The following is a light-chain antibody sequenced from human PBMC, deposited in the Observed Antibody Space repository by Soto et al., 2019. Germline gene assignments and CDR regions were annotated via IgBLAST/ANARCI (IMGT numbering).Light chain of an antibody. CDR3: QEYKTGPGYN. Sequence: DIQMTQSPSTLSASVGDRVTITCRASQSFGRWLAWYQQKPGKAPELLIYNTSTLERGGPSRFSGSGSGTEFTLTISSLQPDDFATYYCQEYKTGPGYNFGQGTRLEIK. J-gene: IGKJ2*01. CDR2: NTS. CDR1: QSFGRW. V-gene: IGKV1-5*03.